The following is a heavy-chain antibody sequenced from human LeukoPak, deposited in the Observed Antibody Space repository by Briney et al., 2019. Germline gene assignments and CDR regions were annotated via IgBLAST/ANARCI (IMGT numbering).Heavy chain of an antibody. CDR1: GGSISSYY. J-gene: IGHJ4*02. CDR2: IYYSGST. Sequence: SETLSLTCTVSGGSISSYYWSWIRQHPGKGLEWIGYIYYSGSTNYNPSLKSRVTMSVDTSKNQFSLKLSSVTAADTAVYYCARDPSHNSGFIDYWDQGTLVTVSS. D-gene: IGHD6-19*01. CDR3: ARDPSHNSGFIDY. V-gene: IGHV4-59*12.